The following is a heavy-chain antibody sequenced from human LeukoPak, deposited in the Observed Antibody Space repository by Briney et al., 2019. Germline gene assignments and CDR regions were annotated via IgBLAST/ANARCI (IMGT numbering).Heavy chain of an antibody. V-gene: IGHV4-34*01. CDR2: INHSGST. CDR1: GGSFSGYY. CDR3: ARDPRGYSYGDELWYFDL. D-gene: IGHD5-18*01. Sequence: SETLSLTCAVYGGSFSGYYWSWIRQPPGKGLEWIGEINHSGSTNYNPSLKSRVTISVDTSKNQFSLKLSSVTAADTAVYYCARDPRGYSYGDELWYFDLWGRGTLVTVSS. J-gene: IGHJ2*01.